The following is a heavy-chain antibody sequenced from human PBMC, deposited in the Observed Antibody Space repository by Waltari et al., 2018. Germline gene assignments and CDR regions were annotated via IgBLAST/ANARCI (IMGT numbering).Heavy chain of an antibody. J-gene: IGHJ2*01. D-gene: IGHD3-10*01. CDR3: ARDTGGWYYDV. V-gene: IGHV4-59*01. Sequence: QVQLLQSGPGLVKPSETLSLPCTVSDGSLSIFYLTWIRQPPGKGPEWIGCISTTGGTKYNPSLQSRVSFSVDTSKNQFSLRLTSVTAADTALYYCARDTGGWYYDVWGRGSLVTVSA. CDR2: ISTTGGT. CDR1: DGSLSIFY.